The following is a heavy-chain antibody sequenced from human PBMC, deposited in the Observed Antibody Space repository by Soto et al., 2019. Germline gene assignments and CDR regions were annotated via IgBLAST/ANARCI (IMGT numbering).Heavy chain of an antibody. CDR2: IVVGSGNT. CDR3: AADLYYYGSGSYYMYNWFDP. Sequence: SVKVSCKASGFTFTSSAMQWVRQARGQRLEWIGWIVVGSGNTNYAQKFQERVTITRDMSTSTAYMELSSLRSEDTAVYYCAADLYYYGSGSYYMYNWFDPWGQGTLVTVAS. V-gene: IGHV1-58*02. D-gene: IGHD3-10*01. CDR1: GFTFTSSA. J-gene: IGHJ5*02.